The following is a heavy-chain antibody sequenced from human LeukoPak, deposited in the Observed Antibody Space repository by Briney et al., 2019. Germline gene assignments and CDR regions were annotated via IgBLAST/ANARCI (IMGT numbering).Heavy chain of an antibody. D-gene: IGHD3-10*01. Sequence: SETLSLTCTVSGGSISSSSYYWGWIRQPPGKGLEWIGSFYYSGSHYYNTSLKSRVTISVDTSKNQFSLKLSSVTAADTAVYYCARGFEGSPFDYWGQGTLVTVSS. CDR3: ARGFEGSPFDY. V-gene: IGHV4-39*01. CDR2: FYYSGSH. J-gene: IGHJ4*02. CDR1: GGSISSSSYY.